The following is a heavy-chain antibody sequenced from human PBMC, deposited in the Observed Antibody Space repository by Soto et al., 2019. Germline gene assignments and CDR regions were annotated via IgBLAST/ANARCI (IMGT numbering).Heavy chain of an antibody. D-gene: IGHD2-15*01. V-gene: IGHV1-69*13. CDR2: IIPIFGTA. CDR1: GGTFSSYA. J-gene: IGHJ6*02. CDR3: VRAYCCCCSCYSAYYYYGMDV. Sequence: SVKVSCKASGGTFSSYAISWVRQAPGQGLEWMGGIIPIFGTANYAQKFQGRVTITADESTSTAYIELSSLRSEDTAVFYCVRAYCCCCSCYSAYYYYGMDVWGQGTTVTVSS.